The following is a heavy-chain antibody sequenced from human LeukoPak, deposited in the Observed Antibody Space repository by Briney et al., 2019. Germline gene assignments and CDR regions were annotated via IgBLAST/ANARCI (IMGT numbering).Heavy chain of an antibody. Sequence: PSETLSLTCTVSGGSISSYYWSWIRQPAGKGLEWIGRIYASGSNNYNPSLKSRVTMSVDTSKNQFSLKLSSVTAADTAMYYCAREVADYGGYHYYHYMDVWGKGTTVTISS. CDR3: AREVADYGGYHYYHYMDV. J-gene: IGHJ6*03. CDR2: IYASGSN. V-gene: IGHV4-4*07. D-gene: IGHD4-23*01. CDR1: GGSISSYY.